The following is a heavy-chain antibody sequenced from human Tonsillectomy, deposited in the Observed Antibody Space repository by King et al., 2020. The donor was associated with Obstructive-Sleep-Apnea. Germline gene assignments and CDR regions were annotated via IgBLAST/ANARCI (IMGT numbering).Heavy chain of an antibody. V-gene: IGHV3-21*01. Sequence: EVQLVESGGGLVKPGGSLRLSCAASGFTFSTYSMNWVRQAPGKGLEWVSFISSSSSHIYYADSVKGRFTISRDNAKNSLYLQMNSLRAEDTAVYYCASETYCSSISCYVRWGQGTLVTVSS. CDR1: GFTFSTYS. CDR2: ISSSSSHI. D-gene: IGHD2-2*01. CDR3: ASETYCSSISCYVR. J-gene: IGHJ4*02.